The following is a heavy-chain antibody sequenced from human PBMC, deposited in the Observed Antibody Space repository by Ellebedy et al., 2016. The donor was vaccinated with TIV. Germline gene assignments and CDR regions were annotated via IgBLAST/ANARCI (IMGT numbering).Heavy chain of an antibody. Sequence: PGGSLRLSCAASGFTFSNYAMSWVRQAPGKGLEWVSLIAGSGVGTYYADSVKGRFTVSSDTSTNTLYLQMNSLRAEDTAVYYWARRGFCGGVTCWHFLDFWGQGTLVTVSS. CDR3: ARRGFCGGVTCWHFLDF. V-gene: IGHV3-23*01. CDR2: IAGSGVGT. CDR1: GFTFSNYA. D-gene: IGHD2-15*01. J-gene: IGHJ4*02.